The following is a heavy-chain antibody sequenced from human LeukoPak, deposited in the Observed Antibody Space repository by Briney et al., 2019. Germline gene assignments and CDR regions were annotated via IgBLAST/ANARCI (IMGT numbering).Heavy chain of an antibody. J-gene: IGHJ4*02. CDR3: ARVSYVDTAMVTNSYFYY. Sequence: SQTMSLTCTLSGGSISRGGYYWSWIRQHPGKGLEWIGHIYYSGSTYYNPSLKTRVTISVDSTKNQFSLKLSSVTAAYTAVYYCARVSYVDTAMVTNSYFYYWGQGTLVTVA. V-gene: IGHV4-31*03. CDR2: IYYSGST. D-gene: IGHD5-18*01. CDR1: GGSISRGGYY.